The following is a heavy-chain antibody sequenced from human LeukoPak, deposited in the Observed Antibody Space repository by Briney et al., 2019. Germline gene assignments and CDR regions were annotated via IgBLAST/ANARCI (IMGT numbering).Heavy chain of an antibody. Sequence: GGSLRLSCAASGFTSNNAWMSWVRQAPGKGLEWLGRIKRETDGGTIDYAAPVKGRFTISRDDSRNTLYLQMDSLKIEDTAVYYCTTDRYYDNSELQFQHWGQGTLVTVSS. CDR1: GFTSNNAW. CDR3: TTDRYYDNSELQFQH. V-gene: IGHV3-15*01. D-gene: IGHD3-22*01. J-gene: IGHJ1*01. CDR2: IKRETDGGTI.